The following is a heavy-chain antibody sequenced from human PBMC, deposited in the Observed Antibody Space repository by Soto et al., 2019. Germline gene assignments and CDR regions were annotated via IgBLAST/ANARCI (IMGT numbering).Heavy chain of an antibody. V-gene: IGHV4-59*01. CDR2: IYYSGST. D-gene: IGHD2-15*01. CDR1: GGSISSYY. Sequence: SETLSLTCTVSGGSISSYYWSWLRQPPGKGLEWIGHIYYSGSTNYNPSLKSRVTMSIDTSKNQFSLKLSSVTAADTAVYYCARDGLGYCSGGSCSAYNWFDPWGQGALVTVSS. CDR3: ARDGLGYCSGGSCSAYNWFDP. J-gene: IGHJ5*02.